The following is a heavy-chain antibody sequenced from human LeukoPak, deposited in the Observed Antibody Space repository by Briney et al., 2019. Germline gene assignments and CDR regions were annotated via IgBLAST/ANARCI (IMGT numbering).Heavy chain of an antibody. D-gene: IGHD1-26*01. CDR1: GYTFTGYY. J-gene: IGHJ4*02. Sequence: ASVKVSYKASGYTFTGYYMHWVRQAPGQALEWMGWINPNSGGTNYAQKYQGRVTMTRDTSISTAYMELSRLRSDDTAVYYCARLRSNSLFDYWGQGTLVTVSS. CDR2: INPNSGGT. CDR3: ARLRSNSLFDY. V-gene: IGHV1-2*02.